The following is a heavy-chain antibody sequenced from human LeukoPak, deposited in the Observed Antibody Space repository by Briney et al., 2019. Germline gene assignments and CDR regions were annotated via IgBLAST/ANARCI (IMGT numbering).Heavy chain of an antibody. Sequence: GGSLRLSCAASGFTFSSYATSWVRQAPGKGLEWVSAISGSGGSTYYADSVKGRFTISRDNSKNTLYLQMNSLRAEDTAVYYCAKDERSSSSGWYYETQYYYGMDVWGQGTTVTVSS. CDR3: AKDERSSSSGWYYETQYYYGMDV. J-gene: IGHJ6*02. CDR1: GFTFSSYA. D-gene: IGHD6-19*01. V-gene: IGHV3-23*01. CDR2: ISGSGGST.